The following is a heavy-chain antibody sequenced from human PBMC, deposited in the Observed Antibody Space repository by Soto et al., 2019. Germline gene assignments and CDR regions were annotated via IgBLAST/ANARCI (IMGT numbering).Heavy chain of an antibody. J-gene: IGHJ3*02. Sequence: SETLSLTCTVSGGSISSGGYYWSWIRHHPGKGLEWIGYIYYSGSTYYNPSLKSRVTISVDTSKNQFSLKLSSVTAADTAVYYCARSGLDRNRAPTVLRFLEWLPDAFDIWGQGTMVTVSS. CDR3: ARSGLDRNRAPTVLRFLEWLPDAFDI. D-gene: IGHD3-3*01. CDR2: IYYSGST. CDR1: GGSISSGGYY. V-gene: IGHV4-31*03.